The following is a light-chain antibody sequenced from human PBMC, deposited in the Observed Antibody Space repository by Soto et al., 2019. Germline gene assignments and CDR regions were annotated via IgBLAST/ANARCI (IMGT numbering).Light chain of an antibody. CDR3: QQYESFPRT. Sequence: DIQMTQSPSTLSASVGDRVTITCRASQSFSSWLAWYQQKPGKAPKLLIYKASSLESGVPARFSGSGSGTDFTLSVSSLQPDDLATYYCQQYESFPRTFGQGTTVVVK. V-gene: IGKV1-5*03. CDR1: QSFSSW. CDR2: KAS. J-gene: IGKJ1*01.